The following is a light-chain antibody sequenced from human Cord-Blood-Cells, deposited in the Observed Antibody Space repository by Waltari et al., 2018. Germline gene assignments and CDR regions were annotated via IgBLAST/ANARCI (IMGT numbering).Light chain of an antibody. CDR1: QSISSW. Sequence: DIQMTQSPSTLSASVGDRVPITCRASQSISSWLAWYQQKPGKAPKLLIYKAPSLESGVPSRFSGSGSGTEFTLTISSLQPDDFATYYCQQYNSYSRSFGQGTKLEIK. J-gene: IGKJ2*04. CDR2: KAP. V-gene: IGKV1-5*03. CDR3: QQYNSYSRS.